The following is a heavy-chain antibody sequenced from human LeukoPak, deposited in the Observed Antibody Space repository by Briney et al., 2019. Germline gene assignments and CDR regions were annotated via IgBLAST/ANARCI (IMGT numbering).Heavy chain of an antibody. Sequence: GESLKISCKGSGYSFTNYWIGWVRQMPGKGLEWMGIIYADDFDTRYSPSFQGQVTFSVDQSISTAYLQWSSLKASDTAMYYCARLQVGHCYDYWGQGTLVTVSS. CDR1: GYSFTNYW. CDR2: IYADDFDT. V-gene: IGHV5-51*01. CDR3: ARLQVGHCYDY. J-gene: IGHJ4*02.